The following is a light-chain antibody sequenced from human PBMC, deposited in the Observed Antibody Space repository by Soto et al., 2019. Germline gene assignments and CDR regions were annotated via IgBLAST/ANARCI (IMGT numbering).Light chain of an antibody. CDR1: SGDVGSYNH. CDR2: EVT. Sequence: QSALTQPASVSGSPGQSIAISCTGTSGDVGSYNHVSWYQQYPGKAPKLMIYEVTNRPSGVSDRFSGSKSGSTASLTISGLQAEDEGDYYCNSLSATGTYYVYGTGTKLTVL. V-gene: IGLV2-14*01. J-gene: IGLJ1*01. CDR3: NSLSATGTYYV.